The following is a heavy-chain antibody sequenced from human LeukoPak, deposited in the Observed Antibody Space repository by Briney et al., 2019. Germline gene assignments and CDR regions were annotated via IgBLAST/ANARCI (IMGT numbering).Heavy chain of an antibody. Sequence: KPSETLSLTCTVSGGSISSYYWSWIRQPPGKGLEWIGYIYYSGSTNYNPSLKSRVTISVDTSKNQFSLKLSSVTAADTAVYYCARLPPYSSGWYHHYYFDYWGQGTLVTVSS. CDR2: IYYSGST. CDR3: ARLPPYSSGWYHHYYFDY. CDR1: GGSISSYY. J-gene: IGHJ4*02. D-gene: IGHD6-19*01. V-gene: IGHV4-59*01.